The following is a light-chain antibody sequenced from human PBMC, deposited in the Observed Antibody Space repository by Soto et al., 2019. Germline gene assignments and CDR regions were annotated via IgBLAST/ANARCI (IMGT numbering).Light chain of an antibody. Sequence: QSALTQPASVYGSPRQSITISCTGTSSDIGGYNYVSWYQQHPGKAPKLMIYDVSDRPSGVSNRFSGSKSGNTASLTISGLQAEDEADYYCASYASSNTVLFGGGTKVTVL. CDR1: SSDIGGYNY. CDR3: ASYASSNTVL. CDR2: DVS. V-gene: IGLV2-14*03. J-gene: IGLJ2*01.